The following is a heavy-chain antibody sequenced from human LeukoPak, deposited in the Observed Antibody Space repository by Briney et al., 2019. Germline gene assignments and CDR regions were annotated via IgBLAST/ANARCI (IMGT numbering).Heavy chain of an antibody. V-gene: IGHV4-34*01. CDR3: ASLLGSQLLIGRVTYFQH. Sequence: SETLSLTCTVSGGSISSYYWSWIRQPAGKGLEWIGEINHSGSTNYNPSLKSRVTISVDTSKNQFSLKLSSVTAADTAVYYCASLLGSQLLIGRVTYFQHWGQGTLVTVSS. D-gene: IGHD2-2*01. CDR2: INHSGST. J-gene: IGHJ1*01. CDR1: GGSISSYY.